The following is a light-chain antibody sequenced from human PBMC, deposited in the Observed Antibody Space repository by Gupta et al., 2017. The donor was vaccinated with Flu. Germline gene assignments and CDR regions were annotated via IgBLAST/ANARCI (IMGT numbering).Light chain of an antibody. V-gene: IGLV2-18*01. CDR1: SSDVGSYNR. Sequence: QSALTQPPSVSGSPGQSVTTPSPGPSSDVGSYNRVSWYQQPPGTAPKLMIYEVSNRPSGVPDRFSGSKSGNTASLTISGLQAEDEADYYCSLYTSSSTYVFGTGTKVTVL. CDR2: EVS. CDR3: SLYTSSSTYV. J-gene: IGLJ1*01.